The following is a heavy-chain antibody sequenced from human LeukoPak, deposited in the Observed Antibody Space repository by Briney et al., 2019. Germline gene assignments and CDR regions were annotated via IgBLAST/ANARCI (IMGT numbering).Heavy chain of an antibody. D-gene: IGHD5-12*01. V-gene: IGHV3-64D*06. CDR1: GFTFRDYP. CDR2: ISSAGGTT. Sequence: GGSLRLSCSASGFTFRDYPIHWVRQAPGEGLQYVSAISSAGGTTYYADSVRGRFTISKDNSKNTLYLQMSSLRAEDTALYYCVKVGDSGYGEYYQHWGQGTLVTVSS. CDR3: VKVGDSGYGEYYQH. J-gene: IGHJ1*01.